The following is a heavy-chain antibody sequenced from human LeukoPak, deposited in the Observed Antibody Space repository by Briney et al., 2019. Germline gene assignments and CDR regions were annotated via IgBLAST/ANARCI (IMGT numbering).Heavy chain of an antibody. CDR3: AREGDFWTGFSPNWLDP. CDR1: GLNFEAYW. CDR2: IRQDGSEK. J-gene: IGHJ5*02. V-gene: IGHV3-7*01. Sequence: GESLRLSCVDSGLNFEAYWMAWVRQAPGKGPEWVANIRQDGSEKNYVDSVRGRFTISRDNAKNSLYLKMNSLRAEDTAVYYCAREGDFWTGFSPNWLDPWGQGTLVTVSS. D-gene: IGHD3/OR15-3a*01.